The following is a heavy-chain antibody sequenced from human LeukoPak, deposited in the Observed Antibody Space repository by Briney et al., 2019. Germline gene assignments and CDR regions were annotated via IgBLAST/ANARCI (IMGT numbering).Heavy chain of an antibody. CDR2: IFYSGST. J-gene: IGHJ3*02. CDR1: CGFISIYY. D-gene: IGHD4-17*01. CDR3: ARHYADYADSCTFDI. V-gene: IGHV4-59*08. Sequence: SETLSLTCTVACGFISIYYWRWLRQPPGKGLGWVGYIFYSGSTNYNPSLKSRVTISVDTTKNQFSLRLSSVTAADTAVYYCARHYADYADSCTFDIWGQGTMVTVSS.